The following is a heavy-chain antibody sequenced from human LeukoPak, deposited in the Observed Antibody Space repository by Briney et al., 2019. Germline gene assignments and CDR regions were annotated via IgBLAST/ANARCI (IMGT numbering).Heavy chain of an antibody. CDR1: GFTFSSYA. Sequence: GGSLRLSCTASGFTFSSYAMGWVRQAPGKGLEWVSAISGSGGSTYYADSVEGRFTISRDNSKNTLYLQMNSLRAEDTAVYYCAKGSRFFDYWGQGTLVTVSS. D-gene: IGHD3-3*01. CDR3: AKGSRFFDY. CDR2: ISGSGGST. J-gene: IGHJ4*02. V-gene: IGHV3-23*01.